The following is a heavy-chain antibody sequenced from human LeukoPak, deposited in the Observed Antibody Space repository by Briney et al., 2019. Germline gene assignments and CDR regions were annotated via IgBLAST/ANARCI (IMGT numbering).Heavy chain of an antibody. CDR2: IDHSGST. V-gene: IGHV4-34*01. D-gene: IGHD3-16*02. J-gene: IGHJ4*02. Sequence: PSETLSLTCAVYGGSLSAYYWSWIRQPPGKGLEWIGEIDHSGSTNYNSSLKSRVTISVDTSNNQFSLKLSSVTAADTAVYYCARRGQAGYLYWGQGTLVTVSS. CDR1: GGSLSAYY. CDR3: ARRGQAGYLY.